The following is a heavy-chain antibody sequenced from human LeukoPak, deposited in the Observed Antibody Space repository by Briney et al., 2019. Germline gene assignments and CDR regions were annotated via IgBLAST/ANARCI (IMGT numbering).Heavy chain of an antibody. J-gene: IGHJ3*02. V-gene: IGHV1-46*01. CDR2: LKLNGGST. CDR3: ARDCSGGGPAAICGAFDI. Sequence: GASVKVSCKASGYTFTSYYIHWVRQAPGQGLEWVGILKLNGGSTFYAQKFQGRVTMTTDASTSSVYMELRSLRSDDTAVYYCARDCSGGGPAAICGAFDIWGQGTMVTVSS. D-gene: IGHD2-2*01. CDR1: GYTFTSYY.